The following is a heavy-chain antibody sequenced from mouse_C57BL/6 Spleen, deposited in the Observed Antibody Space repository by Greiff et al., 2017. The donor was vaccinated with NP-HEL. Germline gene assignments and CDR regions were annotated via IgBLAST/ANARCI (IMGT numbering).Heavy chain of an antibody. D-gene: IGHD1-1*01. V-gene: IGHV14-3*01. Sequence: EVQRVESVAELVRPGASVKLSCTASGFNIKNTYMHWVKQRPEQGLEWIGRIDPANGNTKYAPKFQGKATITADTSSNTAYLQLSSLTSEDTAIYYCARGTTVEYYAMDYWGQGTSVTVAS. CDR2: IDPANGNT. CDR3: ARGTTVEYYAMDY. J-gene: IGHJ4*01. CDR1: GFNIKNTY.